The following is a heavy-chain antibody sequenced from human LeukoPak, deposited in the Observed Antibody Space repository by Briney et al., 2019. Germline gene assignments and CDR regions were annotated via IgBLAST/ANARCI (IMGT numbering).Heavy chain of an antibody. D-gene: IGHD1-7*01. CDR2: INPSGGST. CDR1: GYTFTSYY. CDR3: ARSNNWNYEENWFDP. Sequence: ASVKVSCKASGYTFTSYYMHWVRQAPGQGREWMGIINPSGGSTSYAQKFQGRVTMTRDTSTSIVYMELSSLRSEDTAVYYCARSNNWNYEENWFDPWGQGTLVTVSS. V-gene: IGHV1-46*01. J-gene: IGHJ5*02.